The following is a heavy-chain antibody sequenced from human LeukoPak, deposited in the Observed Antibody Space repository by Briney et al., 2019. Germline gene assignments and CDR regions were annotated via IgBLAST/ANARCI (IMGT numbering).Heavy chain of an antibody. CDR3: ARDRRFRSGSYYFDY. V-gene: IGHV4-59*01. CDR1: GGSINSYY. Sequence: SETLSLTCSVSGGSINSYYWSWIRQPPGKGLEWIGYIYYSGSTNYNPSLKSRVTISVDTSKNQFSLKLSSVTAADTAVYYCARDRRFRSGSYYFDYWGQGTLVTVSS. CDR2: IYYSGST. D-gene: IGHD1-26*01. J-gene: IGHJ4*02.